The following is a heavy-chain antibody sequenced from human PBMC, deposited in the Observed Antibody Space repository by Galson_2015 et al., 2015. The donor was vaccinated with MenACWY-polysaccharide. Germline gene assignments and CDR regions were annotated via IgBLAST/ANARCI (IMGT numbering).Heavy chain of an antibody. Sequence: SVKVSCKASGYTSTSYDINWVRQAPGQGLEWMGWMNPNSGNTGYPQKFQGRVTMTRNTSISTAYMELSSLRSEDTAVYYCARGIAPDGIAMAKVLIDYWGQGTLVTVSS. V-gene: IGHV1-8*02. CDR2: MNPNSGNT. J-gene: IGHJ4*02. CDR1: GYTSTSYD. CDR3: ARGIAPDGIAMAKVLIDY. D-gene: IGHD6-19*01.